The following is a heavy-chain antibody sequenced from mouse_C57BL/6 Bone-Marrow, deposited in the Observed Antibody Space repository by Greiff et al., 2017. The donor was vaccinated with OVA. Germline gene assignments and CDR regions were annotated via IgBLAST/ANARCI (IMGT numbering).Heavy chain of an antibody. CDR3: ARWDYGSSYLSPMDY. CDR2: IDPSDSYT. V-gene: IGHV1-50*01. Sequence: QVQLQQPGAELVKPGASVKLSCKASGYTFTSYWMQWVKQRPGQGLEWIGEIDPSDSYTNYNQKFKGKATLTVDTSSSTAYMQRSSLTSEDSAVYYCARWDYGSSYLSPMDYWGQGTSVTVSS. CDR1: GYTFTSYW. J-gene: IGHJ4*01. D-gene: IGHD1-1*01.